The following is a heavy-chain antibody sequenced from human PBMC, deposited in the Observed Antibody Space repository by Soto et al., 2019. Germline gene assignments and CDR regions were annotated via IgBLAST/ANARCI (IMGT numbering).Heavy chain of an antibody. D-gene: IGHD6-19*01. CDR2: IIPIVGTA. CDR3: ARGGAVAGGAFDI. CDR1: GGTFSSYA. Sequence: SVQVSCKASGGTFSSYAISWVRQAPGQGLEWMGGIIPIVGTANYAQKFQGRVTITADESTSTAYMELSSLRSEDTAEYYCARGGAVAGGAFDIWGQGTMVTVSS. V-gene: IGHV1-69*13. J-gene: IGHJ3*02.